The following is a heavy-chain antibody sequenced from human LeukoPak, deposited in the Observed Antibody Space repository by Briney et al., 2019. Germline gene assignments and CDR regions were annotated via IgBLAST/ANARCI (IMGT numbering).Heavy chain of an antibody. V-gene: IGHV1-2*02. Sequence: ASVKVSCKASGYTFTHYYMHWVRQAPAQGREGMGWINPNSGGTNYAQKFQGRVTMSRDTSNNTAYMELSRLRSDDTAVYYCARGEGGVLLPDDYYYYMDVWGKGTTVTVSS. J-gene: IGHJ6*03. CDR2: INPNSGGT. D-gene: IGHD3-22*01. CDR3: ARGEGGVLLPDDYYYYMDV. CDR1: GYTFTHYY.